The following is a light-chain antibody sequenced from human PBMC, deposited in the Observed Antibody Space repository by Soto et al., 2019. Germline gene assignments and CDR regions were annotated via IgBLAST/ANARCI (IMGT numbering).Light chain of an antibody. CDR2: APS. Sequence: DIQVTQSPSSLSASLGDRVTITCRANQAIGDYIAWFQQQPGKVPKLLIYAPSTLQSGVPARFSGSGSGTDFTLTISRLQPEDIAPYYCKTYKNAPLTFGGGTKVEI. V-gene: IGKV1-27*01. CDR1: QAIGDY. CDR3: KTYKNAPLT. J-gene: IGKJ4*01.